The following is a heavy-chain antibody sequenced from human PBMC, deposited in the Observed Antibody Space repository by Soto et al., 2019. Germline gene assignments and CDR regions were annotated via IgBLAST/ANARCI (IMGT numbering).Heavy chain of an antibody. V-gene: IGHV4-39*01. CDR3: ARSRRLLRNFPPNMDV. CDR1: GGSISSSSYY. D-gene: IGHD2-15*01. J-gene: IGHJ6*02. Sequence: SETLSLTCTVSGGSISSSSYYWGWIRQPPGKGLEWIGSIYYSGSTYYNPSLKSRVTISVDTSKNQFSLKLSSVTAADTAVYYCARSRRLLRNFPPNMDVWGQGTTVTVSS. CDR2: IYYSGST.